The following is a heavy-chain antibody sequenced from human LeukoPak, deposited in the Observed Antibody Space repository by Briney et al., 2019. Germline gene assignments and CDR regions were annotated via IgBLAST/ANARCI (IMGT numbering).Heavy chain of an antibody. CDR1: GFTFSSYW. Sequence: GGSLRLSCAASGFTFSSYWMSWVRQAPGKGLEWVANIKQDGSEKYYVDSVKGRFTISRDNAKNSLYPQMNSLRAEDTAVYYCARDAYYDFWSGYYFPTDYYYYGMDVWGQGTTVTVSS. V-gene: IGHV3-7*01. CDR2: IKQDGSEK. CDR3: ARDAYYDFWSGYYFPTDYYYYGMDV. D-gene: IGHD3-3*01. J-gene: IGHJ6*02.